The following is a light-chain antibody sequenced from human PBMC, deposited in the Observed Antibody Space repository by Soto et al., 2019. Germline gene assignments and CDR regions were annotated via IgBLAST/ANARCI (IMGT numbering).Light chain of an antibody. Sequence: EIVMTQSPLYLPVTPGEPASISCRSSESLRHSNGYYYLDWYLQKPGQSPQLLIYLGSNRASGVPDRFSGSGSGTDFTLKISRVEAEDVGVYYCMQAPQTWTFGQGTKVEIK. CDR3: MQAPQTWT. V-gene: IGKV2-28*01. J-gene: IGKJ1*01. CDR2: LGS. CDR1: ESLRHSNGYYY.